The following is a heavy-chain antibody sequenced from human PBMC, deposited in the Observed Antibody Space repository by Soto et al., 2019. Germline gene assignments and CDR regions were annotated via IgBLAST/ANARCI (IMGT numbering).Heavy chain of an antibody. CDR1: GFTFSSYG. Sequence: GGSLRLSCAASGFTFSSYGMHWVRQAPGKGLVWVSRINTDGTITNYADSVKGRFTISRANTKNTLYLQMNSLRAEDTAVYYCTIDLGVRYDSWGQGALVTVSS. J-gene: IGHJ4*02. CDR2: INTDGTIT. V-gene: IGHV3-74*01. CDR3: TIDLGVRYDS. D-gene: IGHD3-16*01.